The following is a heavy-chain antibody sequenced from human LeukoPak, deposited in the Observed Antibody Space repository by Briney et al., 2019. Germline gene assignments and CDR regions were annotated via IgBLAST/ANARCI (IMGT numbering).Heavy chain of an antibody. Sequence: GRSLRLSCAASGFTFSSYAMHWVRQAPGKGLEWVAVISYDGSNKYYADSVKGRFTISRDNSKNTLYLQMNSLRAEDTAVYYCARDLAAADSYYYYGMDVWGQGTTVTVSS. V-gene: IGHV3-30-3*01. D-gene: IGHD6-13*01. CDR2: ISYDGSNK. CDR3: ARDLAAADSYYYYGMDV. J-gene: IGHJ6*02. CDR1: GFTFSSYA.